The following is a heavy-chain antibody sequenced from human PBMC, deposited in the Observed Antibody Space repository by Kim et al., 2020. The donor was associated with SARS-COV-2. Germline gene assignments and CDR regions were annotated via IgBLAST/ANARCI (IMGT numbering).Heavy chain of an antibody. J-gene: IGHJ5*02. Sequence: GGSLRLSCAASGFTITPYWMHWVRQAPGEGLVWVSRINYDGRSTYYADSVKGRFTISRDNAKNTLFLQMNSLRPEDTAVYYCGRDRGAYELDPWGQGTLVTVSS. D-gene: IGHD3-10*01. CDR2: INYDGRST. CDR1: GFTITPYW. CDR3: GRDRGAYELDP. V-gene: IGHV3-74*01.